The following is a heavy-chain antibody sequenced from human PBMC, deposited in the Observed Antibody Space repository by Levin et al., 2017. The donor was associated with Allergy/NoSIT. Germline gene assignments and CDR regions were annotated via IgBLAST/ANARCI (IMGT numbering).Heavy chain of an antibody. J-gene: IGHJ6*02. CDR2: ISYDGSNK. Sequence: GGSLRLSCAASGFTFSSYGMHWVRQAPGKGLEWVAVISYDGSNKYYADSVKGRFTISRDNSKNTLYLQMNSLRAEDTAVYYCAKDWYGDYGYGMDVWGQGTTVTVSS. V-gene: IGHV3-30*18. CDR3: AKDWYGDYGYGMDV. D-gene: IGHD4-17*01. CDR1: GFTFSSYG.